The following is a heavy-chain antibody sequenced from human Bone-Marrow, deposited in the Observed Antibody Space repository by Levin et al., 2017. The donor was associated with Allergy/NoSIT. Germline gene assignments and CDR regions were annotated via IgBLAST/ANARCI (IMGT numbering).Heavy chain of an antibody. CDR2: INTNTGNP. J-gene: IGHJ5*02. D-gene: IGHD1-26*01. CDR1: GYIFTTYA. CDR3: ARDFRRGIVGWFDP. Sequence: PRASVKVSCKASGYIFTTYAMNWVRQAPGEGLEWMGWINTNTGNPTYAQGFTGRFVFSLDTSVNTAYLQINSLKAEDTAVYFCARDFRRGIVGWFDPWGQGTLVIVSS. V-gene: IGHV7-4-1*02.